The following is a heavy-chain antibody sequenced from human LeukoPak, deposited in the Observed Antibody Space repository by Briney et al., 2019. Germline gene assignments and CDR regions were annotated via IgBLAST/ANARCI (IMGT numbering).Heavy chain of an antibody. CDR1: GYTFTGYY. D-gene: IGHD1-26*01. J-gene: IGHJ6*03. Sequence: GASVKVSCKASGYTFTGYYMHWVRQAPGQGLEWMGWINPNSGGTNYAQKFQGRVTMTRDTSISTAYMELSRLRSDDTAVYYCARDRWYSGSTRTYYYMDVWGKGTTVTVSS. CDR2: INPNSGGT. V-gene: IGHV1-2*02. CDR3: ARDRWYSGSTRTYYYMDV.